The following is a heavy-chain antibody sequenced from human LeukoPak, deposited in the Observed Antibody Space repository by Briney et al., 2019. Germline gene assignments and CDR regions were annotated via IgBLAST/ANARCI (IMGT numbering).Heavy chain of an antibody. CDR3: ARGGPVLLWFGDAFDI. CDR1: GFTFRSSW. Sequence: PGGSLRLSCAASGFTFRSSWMSWVRQAPGKGLEWVANINQGGRVKYYVGSVKGRFTISRDDAKNSLYVQMNSLRDEDTAVYYCARGGPVLLWFGDAFDIWGQGTMVTVSS. CDR2: INQGGRVK. D-gene: IGHD3-10*01. V-gene: IGHV3-7*01. J-gene: IGHJ3*02.